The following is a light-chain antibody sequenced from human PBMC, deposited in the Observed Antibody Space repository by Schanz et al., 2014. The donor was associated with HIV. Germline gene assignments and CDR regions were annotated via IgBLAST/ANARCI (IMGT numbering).Light chain of an antibody. Sequence: QSVLTQPPSVSGTPGQRVTISCSGRGSNFGTNYAYWYQHFPGKAPRLLIYRDTQRSAGVPDRFSASKSGTSASLVITGLQAEDEADYYCQSHDSALSAIVVFGGGTKLTVL. CDR2: RDT. CDR3: QSHDSALSAIVV. CDR1: GSNFGTNY. J-gene: IGLJ2*01. V-gene: IGLV1-47*01.